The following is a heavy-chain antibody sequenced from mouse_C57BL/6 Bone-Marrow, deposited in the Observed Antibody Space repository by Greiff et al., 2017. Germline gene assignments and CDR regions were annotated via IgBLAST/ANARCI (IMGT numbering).Heavy chain of an antibody. D-gene: IGHD2-1*01. V-gene: IGHV1-76*01. CDR2: LYPGSGNT. CDR1: GYTFTDYY. Sequence: VQLQQSGAELVRPGASVKLSCKASGYTFTDYYINWVKQTPGQGLEWIARLYPGSGNTYYNEKFKGKATLTAEKSSSTAYMQLSSLTSEDSAVYFCARWDLLDYWGQGTTLTVSS. CDR3: ARWDLLDY. J-gene: IGHJ2*01.